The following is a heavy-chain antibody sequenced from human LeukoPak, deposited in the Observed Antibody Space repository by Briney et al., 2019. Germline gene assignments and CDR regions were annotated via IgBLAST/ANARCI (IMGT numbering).Heavy chain of an antibody. CDR2: ISGSGNKT. D-gene: IGHD3-10*01. CDR1: GFTFSHFA. V-gene: IGHV3-23*01. CDR3: AKLKRVGIAPFDD. Sequence: GGSLRLSCAASGFTFSHFAMSWVRQAPGKGLHWVSTISGSGNKTYDADSAKGRFTISRDNSKDTLYLQMTGLRAEDTAVYYCAKLKRVGIAPFDDWGQGTLVTVSS. J-gene: IGHJ4*02.